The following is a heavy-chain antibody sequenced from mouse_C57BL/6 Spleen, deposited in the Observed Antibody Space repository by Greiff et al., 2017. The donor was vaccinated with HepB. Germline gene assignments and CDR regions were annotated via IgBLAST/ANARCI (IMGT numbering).Heavy chain of an antibody. J-gene: IGHJ1*03. CDR2: IYPGDGDT. D-gene: IGHD1-1*01. Sequence: QVTLKVSGPELVKPGASVKISCKASGYAFSSSWMNWVKQSPGKGLEWIGRIYPGDGDTNYNGKFKGKATLTADKSSSTAYMQLSSLTSEDSAVYFCARATVAFYWYFDVWGTGTTVTVSS. CDR1: GYAFSSSW. CDR3: ARATVAFYWYFDV. V-gene: IGHV1-82*01.